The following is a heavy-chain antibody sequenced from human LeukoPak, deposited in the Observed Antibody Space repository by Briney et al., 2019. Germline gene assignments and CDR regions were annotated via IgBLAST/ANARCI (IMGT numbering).Heavy chain of an antibody. D-gene: IGHD6-19*01. Sequence: PGASLRLSCAASGFTFSSYAMSWVRQAPGKGLEWVSAISGSGGSTYYADSVKGRFTISRDNSKNTLYLQMNSLRAEDTAVYYCAKDMTIVIAVALDYWGQGTLVTVSS. V-gene: IGHV3-23*01. CDR3: AKDMTIVIAVALDY. CDR2: ISGSGGST. J-gene: IGHJ4*02. CDR1: GFTFSSYA.